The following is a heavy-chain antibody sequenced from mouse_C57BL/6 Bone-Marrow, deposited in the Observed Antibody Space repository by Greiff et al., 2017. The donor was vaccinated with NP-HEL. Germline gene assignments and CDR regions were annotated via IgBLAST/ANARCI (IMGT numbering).Heavy chain of an antibody. V-gene: IGHV14-4*01. CDR1: GFNIKDDY. CDR3: TTEDSNLDY. J-gene: IGHJ2*01. D-gene: IGHD2-5*01. Sequence: VQLKQSGAELVRPGASVKLSCTASGFNIKDDYMHWVKQRPEQGLEWIGWIDPENGDTEYASKFQGKATITADTSSNTAYLQLSSLTSEDTAVYYCTTEDSNLDYWGQGTTLTVSS. CDR2: IDPENGDT.